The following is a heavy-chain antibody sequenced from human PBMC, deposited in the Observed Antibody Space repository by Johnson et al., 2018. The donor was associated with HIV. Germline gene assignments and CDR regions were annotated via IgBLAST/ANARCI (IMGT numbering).Heavy chain of an antibody. CDR3: SYAFDI. CDR2: IRSKANNYAT. J-gene: IGHJ3*02. CDR1: GFTFSSYA. Sequence: VQLVESGGGLVQPGGSLRLSCAASGFTFSSYAMHWVRQASGKGLEWVGRIRSKANNYATTYAASLKGRFTISRDDSKNTAYLQMNSLKTEDTAVYYCSYAFDIWGQGTMVTVSS. V-gene: IGHV3-73*01.